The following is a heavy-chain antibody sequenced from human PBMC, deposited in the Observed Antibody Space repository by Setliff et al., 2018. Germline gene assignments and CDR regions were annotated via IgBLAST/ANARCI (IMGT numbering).Heavy chain of an antibody. CDR2: IYTSGST. D-gene: IGHD6-13*01. CDR3: ARSAGYSSSWYNYYYGMDV. Sequence: PSETLSLTCAVYGGSFSGYYWSWIRQPPGKGLEWIGRIYTSGSTNYNPSLKSRVTISVDTSKNQLSLKLNSVTAADTAVYYCARSAGYSSSWYNYYYGMDVWGQGTTVTVSS. V-gene: IGHV4-59*10. J-gene: IGHJ6*02. CDR1: GGSFSGYY.